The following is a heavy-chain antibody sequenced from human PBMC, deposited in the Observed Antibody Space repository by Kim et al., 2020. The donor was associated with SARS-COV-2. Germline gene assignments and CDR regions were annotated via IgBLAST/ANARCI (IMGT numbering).Heavy chain of an antibody. D-gene: IGHD1-26*01. CDR3: ARLGREPDAFDI. V-gene: IGHV5-51*01. Sequence: YSPSFQGQVTISADKSISTAYLQWSSLKASDTAMYYCARLGREPDAFDIWGQGTMVTVSS. J-gene: IGHJ3*02.